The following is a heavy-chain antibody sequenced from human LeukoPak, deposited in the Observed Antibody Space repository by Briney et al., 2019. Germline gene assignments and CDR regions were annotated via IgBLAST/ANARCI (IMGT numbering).Heavy chain of an antibody. Sequence: GESLKISCKGSGYSFISHWIGWVRQVPGKGLEWMGIIYPGDSDTRYSPAFEGQVTMSVDKSISTAYLQWSSLKASDTAIYYCALGGRRRGELGYYFDYWGQGTLVTVSS. J-gene: IGHJ4*02. CDR1: GYSFISHW. V-gene: IGHV5-51*01. D-gene: IGHD1-14*01. CDR2: IYPGDSDT. CDR3: ALGGRRRGELGYYFDY.